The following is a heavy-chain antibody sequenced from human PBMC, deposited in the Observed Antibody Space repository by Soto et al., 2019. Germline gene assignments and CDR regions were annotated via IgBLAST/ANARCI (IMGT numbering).Heavy chain of an antibody. J-gene: IGHJ5*02. D-gene: IGHD2-15*01. Sequence: GGSLRLSCAASGFTFSSYGMHWVRQAPGKGLEWVAVIWYDGSNKYYADSVKGRFTISRDSSKNTLYLQMNSLRAEDTAVYYCARDWGYCSGGSCPPRYNWFDPWGQGTLVTVSS. CDR1: GFTFSSYG. V-gene: IGHV3-33*01. CDR2: IWYDGSNK. CDR3: ARDWGYCSGGSCPPRYNWFDP.